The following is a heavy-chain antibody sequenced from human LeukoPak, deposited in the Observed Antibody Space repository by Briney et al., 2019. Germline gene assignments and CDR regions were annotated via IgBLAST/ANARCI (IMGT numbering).Heavy chain of an antibody. V-gene: IGHV3-43*02. CDR2: ISGDGGST. Sequence: GGSLRLSCAASGFTFDDYAMHWVRQAPGKGLEWVSLISGDGGSTYYADSVKGRFTISRDNSKNSQYLQMNSLRTEDTALYYCAKDGYYDSSGYYYPPDYWGQGTLVTVSS. J-gene: IGHJ4*02. D-gene: IGHD3-22*01. CDR1: GFTFDDYA. CDR3: AKDGYYDSSGYYYPPDY.